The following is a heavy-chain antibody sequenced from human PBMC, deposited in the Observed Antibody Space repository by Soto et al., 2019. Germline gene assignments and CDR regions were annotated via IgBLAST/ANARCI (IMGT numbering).Heavy chain of an antibody. V-gene: IGHV1-69*01. J-gene: IGHJ4*02. CDR1: GGTFSSYA. CDR2: IIHIFGTA. CDR3: ARHGQKEEYSSYFDY. D-gene: IGHD6-6*01. Sequence: QVQLVQSGAEVKKPGSSVKVSCKASGGTFSSYAISWVRQAPGQGLEWMGGIIHIFGTANYAQKFQGRVTITADESTSTAYMELSSLRSEDTAVYYCARHGQKEEYSSYFDYWGQGALVTVSS.